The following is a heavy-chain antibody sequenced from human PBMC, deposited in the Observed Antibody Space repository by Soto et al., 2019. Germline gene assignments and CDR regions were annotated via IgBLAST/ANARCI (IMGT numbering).Heavy chain of an antibody. CDR3: ARDGPYYYASRMDV. V-gene: IGHV3-53*04. Sequence: EVQLVESGGGLVQPGGSLRLSCVASGLPVSSNYMTWVRQAPGKGLEWVSVLHSGGDTYYANSVKGRFTISRHDSTNTLFLQMNSLTAEDTAVYYCARDGPYYYASRMDVWGQGTTVTVSS. CDR1: GLPVSSNY. CDR2: LHSGGDT. J-gene: IGHJ6*02. D-gene: IGHD3-10*01.